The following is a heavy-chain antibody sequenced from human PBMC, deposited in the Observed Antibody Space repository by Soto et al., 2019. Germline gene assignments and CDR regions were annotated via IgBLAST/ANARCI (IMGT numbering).Heavy chain of an antibody. D-gene: IGHD6-13*01. Sequence: QVQLVESGGGVVQPGRSLRLSCAASRFIFSDYAMHCVRQAPGKGLEWVAVISYGGDNKYYAESVRGRFAISRDNLKNTLYLQMNSLNPEDTAVYHCAKDRHSTSWYGVEADFWGQGTLVTVST. CDR1: RFIFSDYA. CDR2: ISYGGDNK. J-gene: IGHJ4*02. V-gene: IGHV3-30*09. CDR3: AKDRHSTSWYGVEADF.